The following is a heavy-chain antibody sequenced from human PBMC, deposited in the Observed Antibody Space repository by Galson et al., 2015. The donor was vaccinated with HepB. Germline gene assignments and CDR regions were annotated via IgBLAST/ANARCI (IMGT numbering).Heavy chain of an antibody. J-gene: IGHJ6*02. Sequence: SLRLSCAASGFTFSSYAMHWVRQAPGKGLEWVAVISYDGSNKYYADSVKGRFTISRDNSKNTLYLQMISLRAEDTAVYYCARTKGRPMDPARSPDYYYGMDVWGQGTTVTVSS. D-gene: IGHD6-6*01. V-gene: IGHV3-30-3*01. CDR2: ISYDGSNK. CDR1: GFTFSSYA. CDR3: ARTKGRPMDPARSPDYYYGMDV.